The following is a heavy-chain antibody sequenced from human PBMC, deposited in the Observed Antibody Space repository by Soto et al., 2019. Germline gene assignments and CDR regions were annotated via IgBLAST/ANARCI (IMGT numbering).Heavy chain of an antibody. CDR2: ISYDGNTQ. CDR3: AKETNAYEINF. CDR1: GFIFSGYA. Sequence: QVQLVESGGGVVQPGGSLRLSCAASGFIFSGYAMHWVRQAPGKGLEWVAVISYDGNTQYYAGSVKGRFTVSRDNSNNILYVEMNNLRDEDTAMYYCAKETNAYEINFWGQGTLVTVSP. J-gene: IGHJ4*02. V-gene: IGHV3-30-3*01. D-gene: IGHD3-9*01.